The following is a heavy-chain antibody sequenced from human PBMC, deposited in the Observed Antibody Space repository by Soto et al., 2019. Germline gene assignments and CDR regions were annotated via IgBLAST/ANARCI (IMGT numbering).Heavy chain of an antibody. J-gene: IGHJ4*02. D-gene: IGHD2-15*01. CDR3: SRSGGSHLPPGE. Sequence: SETLSLTCAVYGGSFSGYYWSWIRQPPGKGLEWIGSIYHTGITDYNPSLKSRVTLSVDASKNEFSLTLTSVTAADTAIYFCSRSGGSHLPPGEWGRGTLVTVSS. CDR1: GGSFSGYY. CDR2: IYHTGIT. V-gene: IGHV4-34*01.